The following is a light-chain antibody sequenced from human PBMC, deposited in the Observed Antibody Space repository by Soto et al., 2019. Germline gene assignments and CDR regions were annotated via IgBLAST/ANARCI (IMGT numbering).Light chain of an antibody. V-gene: IGLV2-14*03. CDR2: EGT. J-gene: IGLJ3*02. CDR3: IAYATSSTWV. Sequence: QSALTQPASVSGSPGQSITISCTGTSSDVGVFNDVSWYQQHPGRVPRLLIYEGTHRPSGVSDRFSGSKSGNTASRTISRRRPEDESTYFCIAYATSSTWVFGGGTKLTVL. CDR1: SSDVGVFND.